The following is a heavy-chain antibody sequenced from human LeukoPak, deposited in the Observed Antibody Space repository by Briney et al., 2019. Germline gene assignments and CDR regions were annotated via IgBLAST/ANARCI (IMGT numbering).Heavy chain of an antibody. Sequence: SGGSLRLSCAASGFTFSTYWMHWVRQAPGKGLVWVLRISSDGSITGYADSVKGRFTISRENAKNSLYLQMNSLRAEDTAVYYCAREGYGDYHTKTYFDYWGQGTLVTVSS. V-gene: IGHV3-74*01. D-gene: IGHD4-17*01. CDR3: AREGYGDYHTKTYFDY. CDR2: ISSDGSIT. J-gene: IGHJ4*02. CDR1: GFTFSTYW.